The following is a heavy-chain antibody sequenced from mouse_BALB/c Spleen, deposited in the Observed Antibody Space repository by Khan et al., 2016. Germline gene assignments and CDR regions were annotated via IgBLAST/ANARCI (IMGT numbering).Heavy chain of an antibody. Sequence: QIQLVQSGPELKKPGKTVKISCKASGYTFTNYGMNWVKKAPGKGLKWMGWINTYSGESTYADDFKGRFAFSLETSANTAYLQINNLKNEDTATYFCARYHYYYGSSRYFDVWGAGTTVTVSS. V-gene: IGHV9-3-1*01. D-gene: IGHD1-1*01. CDR1: GYTFTNYG. J-gene: IGHJ1*01. CDR2: INTYSGES. CDR3: ARYHYYYGSSRYFDV.